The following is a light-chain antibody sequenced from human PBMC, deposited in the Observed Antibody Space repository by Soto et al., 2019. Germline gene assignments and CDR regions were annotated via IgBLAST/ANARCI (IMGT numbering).Light chain of an antibody. Sequence: VVMTQSPATLSVSPGEGATLSCRASRSVSRNLAWYQQKPGQAPRLLIYDASIRATGISARFSGRGSGTKFTLTISSLQSEDFAVYFCLQYENWWTFGQGTKV. V-gene: IGKV3-15*01. J-gene: IGKJ1*01. CDR3: LQYENWWT. CDR1: RSVSRN. CDR2: DAS.